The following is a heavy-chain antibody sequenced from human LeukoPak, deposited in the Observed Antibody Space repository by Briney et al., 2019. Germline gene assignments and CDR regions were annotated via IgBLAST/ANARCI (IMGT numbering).Heavy chain of an antibody. CDR1: GFTFSSYA. J-gene: IGHJ4*02. D-gene: IGHD2-2*02. Sequence: AGGSLRLSCAASGFTFSSYAMSWVRQAPGKGLEWVSAISGSGGSTYYADSVKGRFTISRDNSKNTLYLQMNSLRAEDTAVYYCARDRGYCSSTSCYTEYPLDYWGQGTLVTVSS. CDR3: ARDRGYCSSTSCYTEYPLDY. CDR2: ISGSGGST. V-gene: IGHV3-23*01.